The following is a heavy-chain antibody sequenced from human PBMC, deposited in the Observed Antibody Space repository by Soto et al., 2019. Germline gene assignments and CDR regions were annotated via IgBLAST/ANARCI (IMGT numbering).Heavy chain of an antibody. CDR2: ISWNSGSI. V-gene: IGHV3-9*01. CDR1: GFTFDDYA. Sequence: EVQLVESGGGLVQPGRSLRLSCAASGFTFDDYAMHWVRQAPGKGLEWVSGISWNSGSIGYADSVKGRFTISRDNAKNSLYLQMNSLRAEDTALYYCATDTSRLEYCSGGSCYTEYYYYGMDVWGQGTTVTVSS. D-gene: IGHD2-15*01. J-gene: IGHJ6*02. CDR3: ATDTSRLEYCSGGSCYTEYYYYGMDV.